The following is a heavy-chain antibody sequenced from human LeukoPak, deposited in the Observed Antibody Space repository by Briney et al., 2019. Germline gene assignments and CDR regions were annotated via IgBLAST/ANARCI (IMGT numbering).Heavy chain of an antibody. CDR3: ARRGLATRYWFDP. D-gene: IGHD3-10*01. V-gene: IGHV1-2*06. J-gene: IGHJ5*02. CDR2: INPNSGGT. Sequence: ASVKVSCKASGYTFTGYYMHWVRQAPGQGLEWMGRINPNSGGTNYAQKFQGRVTMTRDTSISTAYMELSSLRSEDTAVYYCARRGLATRYWFDPWGQGTPVTVSS. CDR1: GYTFTGYY.